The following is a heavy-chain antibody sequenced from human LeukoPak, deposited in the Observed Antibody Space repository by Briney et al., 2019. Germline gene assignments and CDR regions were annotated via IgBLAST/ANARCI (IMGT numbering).Heavy chain of an antibody. CDR1: GFTFSSYS. V-gene: IGHV3-21*01. CDR3: ARDAVLSDFWSGYSPDAFDI. CDR2: ISSSSSYI. Sequence: PGGSLRLSCAASGFTFSSYSMNWVRQAPGKGLEWVSSISSSSSYIYYADSVKGRFTISRDNAKNSLYLQMNSLRAEDTAVYYCARDAVLSDFWSGYSPDAFDIWGQGTMVTVSS. J-gene: IGHJ3*02. D-gene: IGHD3-3*01.